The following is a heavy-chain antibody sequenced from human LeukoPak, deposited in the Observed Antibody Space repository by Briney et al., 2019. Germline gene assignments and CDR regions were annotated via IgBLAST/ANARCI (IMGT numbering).Heavy chain of an antibody. CDR2: IYPGDSDT. CDR3: ATIRWYQTYYFDY. V-gene: IGHV5-51*01. D-gene: IGHD4-23*01. CDR1: GYPFTSYW. Sequence: GESLKISCKVSGYPFTSYWIGWGRRMPAKGLEWMGIIYPGDSDTRYSPSFQGQVTISADKSISTAYLQWSTLKASDTAMYYCATIRWYQTYYFDYWAREPWSPSPQ. J-gene: IGHJ4*02.